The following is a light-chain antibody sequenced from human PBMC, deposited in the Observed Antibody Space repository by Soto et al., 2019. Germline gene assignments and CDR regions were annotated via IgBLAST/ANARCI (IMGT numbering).Light chain of an antibody. CDR1: QSVSNNY. CDR3: QQYGSSGT. J-gene: IGKJ1*01. V-gene: IGKV3-20*01. Sequence: EMVLTQSPGTLSLSPGERATLSCRARQSVSNNYLAWYQQKPGQAPRLLIYGASNRDTGIPDRFSGSGSGKDFPLTISMLEAEDFAVYYCQQYGSSGTFGQGTKVAIK. CDR2: GAS.